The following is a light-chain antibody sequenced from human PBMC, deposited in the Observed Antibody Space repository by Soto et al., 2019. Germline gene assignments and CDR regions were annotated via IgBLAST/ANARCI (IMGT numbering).Light chain of an antibody. V-gene: IGKV1-5*03. Sequence: DIQVTQSPSTLSASVGDRVTITCRASQSISIWLAWYQQKPGKAPRLLIYKASSLESGVPSRFSGSGSGTEFTLTISSLQHDDFATYYCKQYNSYSTFGQGTKVDIK. CDR3: KQYNSYST. CDR1: QSISIW. CDR2: KAS. J-gene: IGKJ1*01.